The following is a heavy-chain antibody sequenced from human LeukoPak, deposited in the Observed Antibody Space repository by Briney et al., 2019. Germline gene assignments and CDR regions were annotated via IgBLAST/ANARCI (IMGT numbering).Heavy chain of an antibody. CDR3: AKEQYPGYFDY. J-gene: IGHJ4*02. V-gene: IGHV3-30*02. Sequence: GGSLRLSCAASGFVFSGSSMHWVRQAPGKGLEWVSFIRFDATNKYYADSVKGRFTISRDNSNNTLYLQLNNVRTEDTATYFCAKEQYPGYFDYWGQGTLVTVSS. CDR1: GFVFSGSS. D-gene: IGHD1-14*01. CDR2: IRFDATNK.